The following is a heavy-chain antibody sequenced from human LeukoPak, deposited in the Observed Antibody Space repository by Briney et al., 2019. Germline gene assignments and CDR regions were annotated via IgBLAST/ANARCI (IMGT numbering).Heavy chain of an antibody. D-gene: IGHD3-22*01. CDR3: ARDSSTTYYYDGSGYYNWFDP. CDR2: ISAYNGNT. Sequence: ASVKVSCKASGYTFTSYGISWMRQAPGQGLEWMGWISAYNGNTNYAQKLQGRVTMTTDTSTSTAYMELRSLRSDDTAVYYCARDSSTTYYYDGSGYYNWFDPWGQGTLVTASS. J-gene: IGHJ5*02. V-gene: IGHV1-18*01. CDR1: GYTFTSYG.